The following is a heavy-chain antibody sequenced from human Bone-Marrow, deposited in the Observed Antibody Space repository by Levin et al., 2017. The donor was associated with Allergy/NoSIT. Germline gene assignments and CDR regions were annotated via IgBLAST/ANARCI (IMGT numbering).Heavy chain of an antibody. CDR3: ASLLGGRGATYDSYGMDV. CDR1: GFTFSTYA. J-gene: IGHJ6*02. Sequence: SGGSLRLSCVASGFTFSTYAIHWVRQAPGKGLEWVAVLWYDGSNKYYADSVKGRFTVSRDNSKNTLYLQMNSLRAEDTAVYYCASLLGGRGATYDSYGMDVWGQGTTVTVSS. V-gene: IGHV3-33*01. D-gene: IGHD1-26*01. CDR2: LWYDGSNK.